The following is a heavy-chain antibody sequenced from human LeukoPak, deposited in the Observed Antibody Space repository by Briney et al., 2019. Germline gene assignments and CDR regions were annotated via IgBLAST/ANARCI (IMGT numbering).Heavy chain of an antibody. D-gene: IGHD6-6*01. V-gene: IGHV4-34*01. CDR1: GGSFSGYY. CDR3: ARQRRIAARLFDY. J-gene: IGHJ4*02. Sequence: SETLSLTCAVYGGSFSGYYWSWIRQPPGKGLEWIGEINHSGSTNYNPPLKSRVTISVDTSKNQFSLKLSSVTAADTAVYSCARQRRIAARLFDYGGQETLVTVPS. CDR2: INHSGST.